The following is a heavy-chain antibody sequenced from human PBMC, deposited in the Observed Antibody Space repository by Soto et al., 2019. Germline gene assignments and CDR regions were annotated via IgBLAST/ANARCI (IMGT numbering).Heavy chain of an antibody. CDR2: ISGSGFRP. V-gene: IGHV3-23*01. CDR1: GFTFSSYA. D-gene: IGHD3-22*01. J-gene: IGHJ4*02. Sequence: PGGSLRLSCAASGFTFSSYAMSWVRQAPGKGLEWVSTISGSGFRPYYADSVKGRFTISRDNSKNTLYLQMNSLKAEDTAVYYCAKDQGYDSSGYCSDYWGQGTLVTVSS. CDR3: AKDQGYDSSGYCSDY.